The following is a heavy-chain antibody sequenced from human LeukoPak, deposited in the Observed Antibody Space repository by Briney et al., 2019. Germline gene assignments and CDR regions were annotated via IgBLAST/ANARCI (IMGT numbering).Heavy chain of an antibody. CDR1: GFTFSSYG. CDR3: ARGLVPAGYFDL. J-gene: IGHJ2*01. Sequence: PGRSLRLSCAASGFTFSSYGMHWVRQAPGKGLEWVAVIWYDGSNKYYADSVKGRFTISRDNSKNTLYLQMNSLRAEDTAVYYCARGLVPAGYFDLWGRGTLVTVSS. D-gene: IGHD2-2*01. V-gene: IGHV3-33*01. CDR2: IWYDGSNK.